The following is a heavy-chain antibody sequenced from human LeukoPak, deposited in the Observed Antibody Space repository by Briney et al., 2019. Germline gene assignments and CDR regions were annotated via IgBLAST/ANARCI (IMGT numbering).Heavy chain of an antibody. CDR1: GGSFSGYY. CDR3: ARGSPRYCSSTSCRWGFDP. V-gene: IGHV4-34*01. CDR2: MNHSGST. J-gene: IGHJ5*02. D-gene: IGHD2-2*01. Sequence: SETLSLTCAVYGGSFSGYYWSWIRQPPGKGLEWIGEMNHSGSTNYNPSLKSRVTISVDTSKNQFSLKLSSVTAADTAVYYCARGSPRYCSSTSCRWGFDPWGQGTLVTVSS.